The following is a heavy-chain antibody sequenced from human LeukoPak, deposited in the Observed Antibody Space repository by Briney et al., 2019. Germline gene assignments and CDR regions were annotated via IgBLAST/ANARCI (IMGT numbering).Heavy chain of an antibody. CDR2: IGGGDER. CDR1: GFTFSEFA. CDR3: ARDAWSRNGIYDPFGV. J-gene: IGHJ3*01. Sequence: PGGSLRLSCAASGFTFSEFAMSWVRQAPGKGLEWVSTIGGGDERYSADSVKGRFTISRDDSKNTMSLQMNSLRPGDTAVYYCARDAWSRNGIYDPFGVWGQGTMVTVSS. D-gene: IGHD2/OR15-2a*01. V-gene: IGHV3-23*01.